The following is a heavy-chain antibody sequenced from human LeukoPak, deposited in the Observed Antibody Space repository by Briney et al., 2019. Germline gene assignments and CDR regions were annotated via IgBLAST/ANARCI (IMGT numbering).Heavy chain of an antibody. CDR2: INHSGST. Sequence: SETLSLTCTVSGGSISSYYWSWIRQPPGKGLEWIGEINHSGSTNYNPSLKSRVTISVDTSKNQLSLKLSSVTAADTAVYYCARGRYYDSSGYLGWYYYYGMDVWGQGTTVTVSS. CDR1: GGSISSYY. D-gene: IGHD3-22*01. J-gene: IGHJ6*02. CDR3: ARGRYYDSSGYLGWYYYYGMDV. V-gene: IGHV4-34*01.